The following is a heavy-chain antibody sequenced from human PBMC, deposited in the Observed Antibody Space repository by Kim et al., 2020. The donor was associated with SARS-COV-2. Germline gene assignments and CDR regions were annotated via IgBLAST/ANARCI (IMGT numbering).Heavy chain of an antibody. CDR3: ARVRDLGVAWFDP. D-gene: IGHD2-21*01. Sequence: NYAQKFQGRVTFTADASTTTVYMELHSRTSDDTAVYYCARVRDLGVAWFDPWGQGTLVTVSS. J-gene: IGHJ5*02. V-gene: IGHV1-69*01.